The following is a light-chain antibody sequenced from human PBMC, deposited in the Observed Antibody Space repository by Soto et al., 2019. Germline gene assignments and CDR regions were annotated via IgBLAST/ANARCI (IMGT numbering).Light chain of an antibody. J-gene: IGKJ4*01. CDR1: QSVSSN. CDR2: CAS. CDR3: QQYNSLPHT. Sequence: EIVMTQSPATLSVSPGERATLSCRASQSVSSNFAWYQQTPGQARIRLIYCASTKATGIPARLRGSGSGTELTLTITSRQSEHFAFSYCQQYNSLPHTFGGGTKVDIK. V-gene: IGKV3-15*01.